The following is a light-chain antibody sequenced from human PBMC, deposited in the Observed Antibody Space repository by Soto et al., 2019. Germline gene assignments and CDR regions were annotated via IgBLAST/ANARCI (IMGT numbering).Light chain of an antibody. J-gene: IGKJ4*01. CDR3: QQYDNLSLT. CDR2: DSF. Sequence: DIQMTQSPSSLSAAVGDRVTITCQASKDIINYLNWYQQKPGKAPKLLIYDSFNLETGVPSRFRVSGSGTACTLTISRLMPEDIATYYCQQYDNLSLTFGGGTKVEIK. CDR1: KDIINY. V-gene: IGKV1-33*01.